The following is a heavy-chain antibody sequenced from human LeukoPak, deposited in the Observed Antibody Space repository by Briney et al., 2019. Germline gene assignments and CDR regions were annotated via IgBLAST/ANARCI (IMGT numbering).Heavy chain of an antibody. J-gene: IGHJ4*02. CDR1: GGSISSGGYS. D-gene: IGHD2-15*01. Sequence: DPSETLSLTCAVSGGSISSGGYSWSWIRQPPGKGLEWIGYIHHSGSTYYNPSLKSRVTISVDTSKNQFSLKLSSLTAADTAVYYCARTRLNQWRYTPDFDYWGQGTLVTVSS. CDR3: ARTRLNQWRYTPDFDY. CDR2: IHHSGST. V-gene: IGHV4-30-2*01.